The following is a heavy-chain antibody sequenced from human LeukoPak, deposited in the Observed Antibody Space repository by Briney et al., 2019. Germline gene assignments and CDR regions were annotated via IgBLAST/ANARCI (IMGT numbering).Heavy chain of an antibody. D-gene: IGHD2-15*01. CDR3: ARDNFRYCSGGSCFLNPTTSYGMDV. CDR1: GGSFSGYY. CDR2: INHSGST. V-gene: IGHV4-34*01. J-gene: IGHJ6*04. Sequence: SETLSLTCAVYGGSFSGYYWSWIRQPPGKGLEWIGEINHSGSTNYNPSLKSQVTISVDTSKNQFSLKLSSVTAADTAVYYCARDNFRYCSGGSCFLNPTTSYGMDVWGKGTTVTVSS.